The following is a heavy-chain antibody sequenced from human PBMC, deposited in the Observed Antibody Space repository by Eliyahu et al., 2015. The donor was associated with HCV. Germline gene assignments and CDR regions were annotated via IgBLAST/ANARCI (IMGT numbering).Heavy chain of an antibody. CDR2: IHXSGST. Sequence: QVQLQESGPGLVXPSETLSLTCTVXGGSXTTXYWXWIRQSPGKGLXWIGYIHXSGSTSNNPSLKSRVTIXLDTSKXQFSLKLSSVTAADTAVYYCASGGGGIAVAGTGGWFDPWGQGTLVTVSS. D-gene: IGHD6-19*01. CDR1: GGSXTTXY. V-gene: IGHV4-59*01. CDR3: ASGGGGIAVAGTGGWFDP. J-gene: IGHJ5*02.